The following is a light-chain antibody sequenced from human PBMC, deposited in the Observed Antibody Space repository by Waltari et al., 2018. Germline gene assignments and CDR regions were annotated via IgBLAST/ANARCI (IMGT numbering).Light chain of an antibody. Sequence: DVVMTQSPLSLSVTLGQTAPIPCRSSQSLVHSDGNTYLNWFHQRPGQSPRRLIYTISNRDYGVPDRFSGSGSGTDFILKITRVEAEDVGVYYCMQAAHWPKTFGQGTKVEIK. CDR2: TIS. CDR1: QSLVHSDGNTY. V-gene: IGKV2-30*02. CDR3: MQAAHWPKT. J-gene: IGKJ1*01.